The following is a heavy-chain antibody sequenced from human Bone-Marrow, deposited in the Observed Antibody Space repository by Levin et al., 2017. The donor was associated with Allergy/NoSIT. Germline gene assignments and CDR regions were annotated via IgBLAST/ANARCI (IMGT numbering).Heavy chain of an antibody. V-gene: IGHV3-23*01. CDR3: AKQNLVTTGTTSRYYDDGMDV. CDR2: ISGSGGST. D-gene: IGHD1-1*01. J-gene: IGHJ6*02. Sequence: AASVKVSCAASGFTFSSYAMSWVRQAPGKGLEWVSAISGSGGSTYYADSVKGRFTISRDNSKNTLYLQMNSLRAEDTAVYYCAKQNLVTTGTTSRYYDDGMDVWGQGTTVTVSS. CDR1: GFTFSSYA.